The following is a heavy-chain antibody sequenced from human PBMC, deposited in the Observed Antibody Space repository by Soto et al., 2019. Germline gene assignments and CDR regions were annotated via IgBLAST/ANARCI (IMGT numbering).Heavy chain of an antibody. J-gene: IGHJ5*02. CDR3: ARATMIVVVITEGSWFDP. CDR2: INHSGST. D-gene: IGHD3-22*01. V-gene: IGHV4-34*01. CDR1: GGSFSGYY. Sequence: SDTLSLTCAVYGGSFSGYYWSWIRQPPGKGLEWIGEINHSGSTNYNPSLKSRVTISVDTSKNQFSLKLSSVTAAETAVYYCARATMIVVVITEGSWFDPWGQGTLVTVSS.